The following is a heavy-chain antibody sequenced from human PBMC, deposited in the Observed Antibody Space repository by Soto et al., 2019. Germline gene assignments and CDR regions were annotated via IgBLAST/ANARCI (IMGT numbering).Heavy chain of an antibody. CDR1: GGSISSYY. D-gene: IGHD3-10*01. Sequence: QVQLQESGPGLVKPSETLSLTCTVSGGSISSYYWSWIRQPPGKGLEWIGYIYYSGSTNYNPSLKSRVTISVDTSMNQFSLKLSSVTAADTAVYYCARDVSYYGSGRDAFDIWGQGTMVTVSS. CDR2: IYYSGST. V-gene: IGHV4-59*01. J-gene: IGHJ3*02. CDR3: ARDVSYYGSGRDAFDI.